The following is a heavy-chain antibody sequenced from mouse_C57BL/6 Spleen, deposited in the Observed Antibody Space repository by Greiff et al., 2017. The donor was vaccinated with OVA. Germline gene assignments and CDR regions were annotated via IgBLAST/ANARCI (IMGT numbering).Heavy chain of an antibody. Sequence: VQLQQSGPELVKPGASVKISCKASGYAFSSSWMNWVKQRPGKGLEWIGRIYPGDGDTNYNGKFKGKATLTADKSSSTAYMQLSSLTSEDSAVYFCARSRGITTVVESLLDYWGQGTTLTVSS. CDR3: ARSRGITTVVESLLDY. CDR2: IYPGDGDT. V-gene: IGHV1-82*01. CDR1: GYAFSSSW. D-gene: IGHD1-1*01. J-gene: IGHJ2*01.